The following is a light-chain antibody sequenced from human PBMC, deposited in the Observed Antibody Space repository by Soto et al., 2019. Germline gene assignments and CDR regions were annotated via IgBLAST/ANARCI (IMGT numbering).Light chain of an antibody. CDR1: SGSIASNY. CDR3: QSFDGSTVV. V-gene: IGLV6-57*02. Sequence: NFMLTQPHSVSESPRKTVIISCTGSSGSIASNYVQWYQQRPGSAPTTVIYEDNQRPSGVPDRFSGSIDSSSNSASLTIAGLKNEDEADYYCQSFDGSTVVFGGGTKLTVL. CDR2: EDN. J-gene: IGLJ2*01.